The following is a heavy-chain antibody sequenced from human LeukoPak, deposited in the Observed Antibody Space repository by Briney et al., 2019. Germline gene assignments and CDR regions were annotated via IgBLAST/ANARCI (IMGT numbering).Heavy chain of an antibody. CDR3: AREGRVSGYDFDC. V-gene: IGHV3-48*04. CDR2: ISSSSSTI. CDR1: GFTFSGYS. Sequence: GGSLRLSCAASGFTFSGYSMNWVRQAPGKGLEWVSYISSSSSTIYYADSVKGRFTISRDNAKNTLYLQMNSLRVEDTAVYYCAREGRVSGYDFDCWGQGTLVTVSS. D-gene: IGHD5-12*01. J-gene: IGHJ4*02.